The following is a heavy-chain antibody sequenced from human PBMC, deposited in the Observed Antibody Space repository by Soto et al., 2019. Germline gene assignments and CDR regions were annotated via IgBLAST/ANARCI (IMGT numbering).Heavy chain of an antibody. D-gene: IGHD1-26*01. CDR1: GGSISTGGYY. Sequence: QVQLQASGPGLGKPSQTLSLTCTVSGGSISTGGYYWSWIRQHPGRGLEWIGYIYHSGMTFSNPSLQSRVVISIDTSKNKFSLKLSSVTAADTAVYYCATVRWELHDAFDIWGQGTMVSVSS. V-gene: IGHV4-31*03. J-gene: IGHJ3*02. CDR2: IYHSGMT. CDR3: ATVRWELHDAFDI.